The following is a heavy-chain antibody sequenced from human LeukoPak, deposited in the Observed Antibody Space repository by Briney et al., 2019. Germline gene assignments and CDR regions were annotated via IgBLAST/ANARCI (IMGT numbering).Heavy chain of an antibody. CDR1: GFTFSSYG. CDR2: IWYDGSNK. CDR3: ARDPYADYVWGSFDY. D-gene: IGHD3-16*01. J-gene: IGHJ4*02. V-gene: IGHV3-33*01. Sequence: GGSLRLSCAASGFTFSSYGMHWVRQAPGKGLEWVAVIWYDGSNKYYADSVKGRFTISRDNSKNTLYLQMNSLRAEDTAVYYCARDPYADYVWGSFDYWGQGTLVTVSS.